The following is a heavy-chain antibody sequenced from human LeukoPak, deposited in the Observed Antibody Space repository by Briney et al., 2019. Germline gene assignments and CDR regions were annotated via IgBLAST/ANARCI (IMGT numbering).Heavy chain of an antibody. J-gene: IGHJ6*02. D-gene: IGHD6-6*01. CDR2: ISYDGSNK. CDR3: ARASSFRGMDV. CDR1: GFTFSSYA. Sequence: PGGSLRLSCAASGFTFSSYAMHWVRQAPGKGLEWVAVISYDGSNKYYADSVKGRFTISRDNSKNTLYLQMNSLRAEDTAVYYCARASSFRGMDVWGQGPTVTVSS. V-gene: IGHV3-30-3*01.